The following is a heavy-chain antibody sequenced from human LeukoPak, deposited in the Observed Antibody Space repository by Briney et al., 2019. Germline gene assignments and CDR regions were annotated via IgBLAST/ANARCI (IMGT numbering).Heavy chain of an antibody. CDR3: ARGPPYYYDSRSPGYFDY. CDR1: GGSISSYY. V-gene: IGHV4-59*01. D-gene: IGHD3-22*01. CDR2: IYYSGST. Sequence: SETLSLTCTVSGGSISSYYWSWIRQPPGKGLEWIGYIYYSGSTNYNPSLKSRVTISVDTSKNQFSLKLSSVTVADTAVYYCARGPPYYYDSRSPGYFDYWGQGTLVTVSS. J-gene: IGHJ4*02.